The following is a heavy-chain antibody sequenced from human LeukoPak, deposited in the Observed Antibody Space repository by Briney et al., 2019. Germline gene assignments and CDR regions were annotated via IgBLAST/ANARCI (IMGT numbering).Heavy chain of an antibody. CDR2: ISSSDSYI. Sequence: GGSLRLSCAVSGXTFSSYSMNWVRQAPGKGLEWVSSISSSDSYIYYADSVKGRFTISRDNAKNSLYLQMNSLRAEDTAVYYCARDQNYYDILTGYYNVFDYWGQGTLVTVSS. CDR3: ARDQNYYDILTGYYNVFDY. CDR1: GXTFSSYS. J-gene: IGHJ4*02. D-gene: IGHD3-9*01. V-gene: IGHV3-21*01.